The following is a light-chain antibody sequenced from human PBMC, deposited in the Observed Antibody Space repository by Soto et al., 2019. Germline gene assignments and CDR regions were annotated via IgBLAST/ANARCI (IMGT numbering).Light chain of an antibody. CDR3: QQYGSSSWT. CDR2: DAS. V-gene: IGKV3-20*01. J-gene: IGKJ1*01. CDR1: QSDSSN. Sequence: EIVMTQSPATLSVSPGERATLSFRASQSDSSNLAWYQQKPGPAPRLLIFDASRRATGIADRFSGSGSGIDFTLTISRLEPEDFAVYYCQQYGSSSWTFGQGTKVDI.